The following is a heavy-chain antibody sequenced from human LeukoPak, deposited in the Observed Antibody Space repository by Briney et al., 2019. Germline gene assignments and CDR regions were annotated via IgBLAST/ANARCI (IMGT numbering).Heavy chain of an antibody. D-gene: IGHD4-11*01. CDR2: IYTSGST. V-gene: IGHV4-4*07. CDR1: GGSISSYY. J-gene: IGHJ6*03. CDR3: ARAHDYSNYYYYYYMDV. Sequence: SETLSLTCTVSGGSISSYYWSWIRQPAGKGLEWIGRIYTSGSTNYNPSLKSRVTMSVDTSKNQFSLKLSSVTAADTAVYYCARAHDYSNYYYYYYMDVWGKGTTVTVSS.